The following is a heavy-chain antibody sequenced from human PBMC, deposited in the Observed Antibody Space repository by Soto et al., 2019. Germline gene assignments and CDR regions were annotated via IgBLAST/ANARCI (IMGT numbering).Heavy chain of an antibody. D-gene: IGHD4-17*01. CDR2: IYTGGTT. CDR1: GFTVNSNY. Sequence: GGSLRLSCTASGFTVNSNYMTWVRQAPGKGLEWVSVIYTGGTTYYADSVKGRFTISRGNSKNTLYLQMNTLRAEDTAVYYCARDSCTVTPCYFDYWGLGTLVTVSS. V-gene: IGHV3-66*01. J-gene: IGHJ4*02. CDR3: ARDSCTVTPCYFDY.